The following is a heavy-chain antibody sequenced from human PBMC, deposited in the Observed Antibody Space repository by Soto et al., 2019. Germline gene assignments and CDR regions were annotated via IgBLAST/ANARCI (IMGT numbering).Heavy chain of an antibody. V-gene: IGHV3-11*01. CDR2: ITGSGGSI. CDR1: GFTFSDSY. CDR3: ARERGYCRDGSCYLNYFDL. Sequence: PGGSLRLSCAASGFTFSDSYMSWIRRAPGKGLEWVAYITGSGGSIYYADSVKGRFTISRDNAKNSLFLQMNSLRADDTAVYYCARERGYCRDGSCYLNYFDLWGQGTLVTVSS. D-gene: IGHD2-15*01. J-gene: IGHJ4*02.